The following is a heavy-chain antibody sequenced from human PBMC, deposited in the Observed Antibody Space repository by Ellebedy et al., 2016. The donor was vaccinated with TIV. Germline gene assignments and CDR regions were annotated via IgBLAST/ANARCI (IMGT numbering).Heavy chain of an antibody. D-gene: IGHD6-19*01. CDR2: ISGSGGST. CDR3: ARDRGSGWRDFDY. J-gene: IGHJ4*02. CDR1: EFTLRNYW. Sequence: PGGSLRLSCAASEFTLRNYWMTWVRQAPGKGLEWVSAISGSGGSTYYADSFQGRFTISRDNPKNSLYLQMNSLRADDTAVYYCARDRGSGWRDFDYWGQGTLVTVSS. V-gene: IGHV3-21*01.